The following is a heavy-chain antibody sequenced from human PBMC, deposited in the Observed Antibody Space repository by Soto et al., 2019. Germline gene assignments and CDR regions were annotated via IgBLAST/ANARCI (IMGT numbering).Heavy chain of an antibody. J-gene: IGHJ6*02. CDR2: IYYSGST. Sequence: SETMSLTCTVSGGSISNGGYYWSWVRQHPGKGLEWIGYIYYSGSTYYNPSLKSRVTISVDTSKNQFSLKLSSVTAADTVVYFYARGISVEAAGTFYYGMELCGQGTMITVSS. D-gene: IGHD6-13*01. CDR1: GGSISNGGYY. V-gene: IGHV4-31*03. CDR3: ARGISVEAAGTFYYGMEL.